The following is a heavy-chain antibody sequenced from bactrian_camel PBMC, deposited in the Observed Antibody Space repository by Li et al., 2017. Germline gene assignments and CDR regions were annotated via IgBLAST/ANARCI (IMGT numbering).Heavy chain of an antibody. CDR2: INSGGGST. D-gene: IGHD4*01. CDR1: GFFFKNYV. J-gene: IGHJ4*01. V-gene: IGHV3S1*01. Sequence: HVQLVESGGGLVQPGGSLRLSCAASGFFFKNYVMNWVRQAPGKGLEWVSAINSGGGSTYYADSVKGRFTISRDNAKNTLYLHLNSLKTEDTAMYYCANSRERYSDYVHVYWGQGTQVTVS. CDR3: ANSRERYSDYVHVY.